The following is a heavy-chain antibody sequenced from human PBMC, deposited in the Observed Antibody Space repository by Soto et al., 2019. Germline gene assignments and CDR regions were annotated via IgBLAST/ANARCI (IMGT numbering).Heavy chain of an antibody. CDR2: ISSSGNSI. J-gene: IGHJ5*02. Sequence: QEQLVESGGGVVKPGGSLRLSCTASGFSFSDYYMSWIRQAPGKGLECIAYISSSGNSIYYADSVKGRLTVSRDNAKTSLYLHFISLSADATAMYYCVRDDDSGGTNHRFHPLGHGTLVTVSS. CDR3: VRDDDSGGTNHRFHP. CDR1: GFSFSDYY. V-gene: IGHV3-11*01. D-gene: IGHD4-17*01.